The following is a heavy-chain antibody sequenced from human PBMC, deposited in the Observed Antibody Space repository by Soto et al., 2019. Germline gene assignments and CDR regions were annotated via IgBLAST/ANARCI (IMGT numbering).Heavy chain of an antibody. CDR1: GLTFGSYG. J-gene: IGHJ4*02. D-gene: IGHD6-19*01. CDR3: ARGPQWLVRDFDY. Sequence: QVQLVELGGGVAQPGRSLRLSCAASGLTFGSYGMHWFRQAPGKGLGWVAVIWYDGSNKYYADSVKGRFTISRDNSKNTLYLQMNSLRAEDTAVYYCARGPQWLVRDFDYWGQGTLVTVSS. CDR2: IWYDGSNK. V-gene: IGHV3-33*01.